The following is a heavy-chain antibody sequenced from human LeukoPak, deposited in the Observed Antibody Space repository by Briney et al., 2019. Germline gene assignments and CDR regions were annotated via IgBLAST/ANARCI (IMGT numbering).Heavy chain of an antibody. CDR1: GGSLSGYY. D-gene: IGHD3-22*01. CDR2: LNHSGST. J-gene: IGHJ4*02. Sequence: ETLSLTCSVYGGSLSGYYWSWIRQPPGKGLEWIGELNHSGSTNYNPSLKSRVTISVDTSKNQFSLKLSSVTAADTAVYYCARLFYDSRGNPTLDYWGQGTLVTVSS. CDR3: ARLFYDSRGNPTLDY. V-gene: IGHV4-34*01.